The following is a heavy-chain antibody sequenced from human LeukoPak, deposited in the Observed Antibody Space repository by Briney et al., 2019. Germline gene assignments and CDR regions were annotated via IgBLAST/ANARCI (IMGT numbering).Heavy chain of an antibody. CDR2: INHSGST. D-gene: IGHD3-3*01. Sequence: SETPSLTCAVYGGSFSGYYWSWIRQPPGKGLEWIGEINHSGSTNYNPSLKSRVTISVDTSKNQFSLKLSSVTAADTAVYYCARARMYYDFWSGPEWTYYFDYWGQGTLVTVSS. V-gene: IGHV4-34*01. CDR1: GGSFSGYY. CDR3: ARARMYYDFWSGPEWTYYFDY. J-gene: IGHJ4*02.